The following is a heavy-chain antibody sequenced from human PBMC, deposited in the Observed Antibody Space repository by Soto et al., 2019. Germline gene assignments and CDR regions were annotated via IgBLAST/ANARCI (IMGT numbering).Heavy chain of an antibody. D-gene: IGHD4-4*01. Sequence: PGGSLRLSCAASGFPFSSYVMSWVRQAPGKGLEWVSGISGGGSNTFYADSVKGRFTISRDNSKNTPLLQMNSLGAEDTAVYYCAKDSNKYSSSLRGRYFDYWGQGIGVTVSS. CDR1: GFPFSSYV. J-gene: IGHJ4*02. CDR2: ISGGGSNT. CDR3: AKDSNKYSSSLRGRYFDY. V-gene: IGHV3-23*01.